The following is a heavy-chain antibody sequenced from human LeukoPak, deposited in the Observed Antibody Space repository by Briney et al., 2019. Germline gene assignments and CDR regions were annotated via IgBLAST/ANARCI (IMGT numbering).Heavy chain of an antibody. CDR2: IIPILGIA. D-gene: IGHD6-13*01. V-gene: IGHV1-69*04. J-gene: IGHJ4*02. Sequence: SVKVSCKASGYTFTSYGISWVRQAPGQGLEWMGRIIPILGIANYAQKFQGRVMITADKSTSTAYMELSSLRSEDTAVYYCARESLSIAAAGRIDYWGQGTLVTVSS. CDR1: GYTFTSYG. CDR3: ARESLSIAAAGRIDY.